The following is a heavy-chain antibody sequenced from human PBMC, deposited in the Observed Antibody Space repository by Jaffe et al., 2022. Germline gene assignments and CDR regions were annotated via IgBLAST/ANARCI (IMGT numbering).Heavy chain of an antibody. CDR2: IYHSGST. J-gene: IGHJ6*03. CDR3: ARGRSGYYSGGARMNYYYYMDV. CDR1: GGSISSGGYS. V-gene: IGHV4-30-2*01. D-gene: IGHD3-3*01. Sequence: QLQLQESGSGLVKPSQTLSLTCAVSGGSISSGGYSWSWIRQPPGKGLEWIGYIYHSGSTYYNPSLKSRVTISVDRSKNQFSLKLSSVTAADTAVYYCARGRSGYYSGGARMNYYYYMDVWGKGTTVTVSS.